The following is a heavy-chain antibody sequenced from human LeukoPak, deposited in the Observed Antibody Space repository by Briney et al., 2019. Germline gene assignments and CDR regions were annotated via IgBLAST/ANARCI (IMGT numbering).Heavy chain of an antibody. CDR3: AKDVDSYGPHYFDY. CDR1: GFTFDDYA. CDR2: ISWNSGSI. D-gene: IGHD5-18*01. V-gene: IGHV3-9*01. J-gene: IGHJ4*02. Sequence: GRSLRLSCAASGFTFDDYAMHWVRQAPGKGLEWVSGISWNSGSIGYADSVKGRFTISRDNAKNSLYLQMNSLGAEDTALYYCAKDVDSYGPHYFDYWGQGTLVTVSS.